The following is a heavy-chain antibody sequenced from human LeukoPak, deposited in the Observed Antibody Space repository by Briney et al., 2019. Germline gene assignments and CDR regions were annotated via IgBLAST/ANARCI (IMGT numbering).Heavy chain of an antibody. CDR2: INPNSGGT. CDR1: GYAFTGYY. V-gene: IGHV1-2*02. J-gene: IGHJ4*02. CDR3: ARGFKLLHGLFGSRLLYYFDY. Sequence: GASVKVSCKASGYAFTGYYMHWVRQAPGQGLEWMGWINPNSGGTNYAQKFQGRVTMTRDTSISTAYMELSRLRSEDTAVYYCARGFKLLHGLFGSRLLYYFDYWGQGTLVTVSS. D-gene: IGHD3-10*02.